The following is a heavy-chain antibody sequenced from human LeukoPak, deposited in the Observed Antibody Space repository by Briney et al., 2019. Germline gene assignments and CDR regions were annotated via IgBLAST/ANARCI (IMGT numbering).Heavy chain of an antibody. D-gene: IGHD3-10*01. CDR2: ISAYKGNT. CDR3: ARDLPEHYYGSGSPLDY. Sequence: QGRGWMGWISAYKGNTNYAQKLQGRVPMTTDTSTSTAYMEPRSLRSDDPAVYYCARDLPEHYYGSGSPLDYWGQGTLVTVSS. J-gene: IGHJ4*02. V-gene: IGHV1-18*01.